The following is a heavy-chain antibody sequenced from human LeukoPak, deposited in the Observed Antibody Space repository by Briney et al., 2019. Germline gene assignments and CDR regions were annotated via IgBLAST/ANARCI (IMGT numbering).Heavy chain of an antibody. CDR2: INSHGGST. Sequence: GGSMRLSCSASGFTFSSYAMHWVRQAPGKGLEYVLGINSHGGSTYYADSVKGRFTISRDNSKNTLYLQVGSLRAEDTAVYHCVKSKYYYYTMDVWGQGTTVTVSS. J-gene: IGHJ6*02. CDR3: VKSKYYYYTMDV. V-gene: IGHV3-64D*09. CDR1: GFTFSSYA.